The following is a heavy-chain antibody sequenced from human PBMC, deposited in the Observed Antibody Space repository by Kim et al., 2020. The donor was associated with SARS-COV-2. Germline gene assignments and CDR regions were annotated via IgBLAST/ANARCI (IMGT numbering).Heavy chain of an antibody. CDR1: GFTFSSYS. CDR2: XSSSSSTI. Sequence: GGSLRLSCAASGFTFSSYSMNWVRQAPGKGLEWVSYXSSSSSTIYYADSVKGRFTISRDXAKNSLYLQMNSLRAEDTAVYYGASLGASVDYWGQGTLVTVSS. J-gene: IGHJ4*02. V-gene: IGHV3-48*01. CDR3: ASLGASVDY. D-gene: IGHD1-26*01.